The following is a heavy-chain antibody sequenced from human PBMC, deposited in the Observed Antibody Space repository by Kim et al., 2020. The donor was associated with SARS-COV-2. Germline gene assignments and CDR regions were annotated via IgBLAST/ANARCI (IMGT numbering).Heavy chain of an antibody. Sequence: GGSLRLSCAVSGFTFNDYGMSWVRQAPGKGLEWVSGIKRNGDSTGYADSVKGRFTISRDNAKNSLYLQMNSLRAEDTALYDCARGLMGGPIDFWGQGILVTVSS. V-gene: IGHV3-20*01. CDR2: IKRNGDST. CDR1: GFTFNDYG. CDR3: ARGLMGGPIDF. D-gene: IGHD2-8*01. J-gene: IGHJ4*02.